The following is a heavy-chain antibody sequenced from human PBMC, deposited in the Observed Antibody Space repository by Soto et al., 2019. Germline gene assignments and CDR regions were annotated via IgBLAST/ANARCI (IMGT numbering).Heavy chain of an antibody. Sequence: QVQLVESGGGVVQPGRSLRLSCAASGFTFSSYGMHWVRQAPGKGLEWVAVISYDGSNKYYADSVKGRFTISRDNSKNTRYLQMNSLRAEDTAVYYCAGIQLWYFDYWGQGTLVTVSS. CDR2: ISYDGSNK. CDR1: GFTFSSYG. CDR3: AGIQLWYFDY. V-gene: IGHV3-30*03. D-gene: IGHD5-18*01. J-gene: IGHJ4*02.